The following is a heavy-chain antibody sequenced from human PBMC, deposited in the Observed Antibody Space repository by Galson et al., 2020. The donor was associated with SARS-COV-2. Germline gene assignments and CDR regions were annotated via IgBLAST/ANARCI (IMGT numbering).Heavy chain of an antibody. Sequence: GESLKISCAASRFTFSLYTMEWVRQAPGKGPEWVAFIPDDGSNKYYADSVNGRFTISRDNSKNTLYLQMNSLRAEDTAVYYCARNWRGYDNSGRHLDYWGQGTLVTVSS. CDR2: IPDDGSNK. J-gene: IGHJ4*02. CDR1: RFTFSLYT. D-gene: IGHD3-22*01. CDR3: ARNWRGYDNSGRHLDY. V-gene: IGHV3-30*04.